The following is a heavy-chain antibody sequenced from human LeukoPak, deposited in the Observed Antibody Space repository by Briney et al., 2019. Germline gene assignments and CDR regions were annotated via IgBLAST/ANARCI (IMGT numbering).Heavy chain of an antibody. D-gene: IGHD6-6*01. CDR1: GGSFSGYY. CDR2: INHSGST. J-gene: IGHJ4*02. V-gene: IGHV4-34*01. CDR3: ARKGIIAAPDY. Sequence: SETLSLTCAVYGGSFSGYYWSWIRQPPGKGLEWIGEINHSGSTNYNPSLKSRVTISVDTSKNQFSLKLSSVTAADTAVYYCARKGIIAAPDYWGQGTLVIVSS.